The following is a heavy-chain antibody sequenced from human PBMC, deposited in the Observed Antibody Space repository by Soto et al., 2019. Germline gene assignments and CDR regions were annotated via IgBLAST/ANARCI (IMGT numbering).Heavy chain of an antibody. CDR2: ISGSGGST. Sequence: GGSLRLSCAASGFTFSSYAMSWVRQAPGKGLEWVSAISGSGGSTYYADSVKGRFTISRDNSKNTLYLQMNSLRAEDTAVYYCAKADCSSTSCPYSYWGQGTLVTVSS. CDR1: GFTFSSYA. CDR3: AKADCSSTSCPYSY. V-gene: IGHV3-23*01. D-gene: IGHD2-2*01. J-gene: IGHJ4*02.